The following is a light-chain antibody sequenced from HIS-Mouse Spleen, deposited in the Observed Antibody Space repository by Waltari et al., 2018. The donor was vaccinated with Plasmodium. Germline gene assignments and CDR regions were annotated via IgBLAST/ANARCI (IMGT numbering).Light chain of an antibody. Sequence: SYVLTQPPSVSVAPGKTARITGGGHNIGSKSVAWYQQKPGQAPVLVVYDDSDRPSGIPERFSGSNSGNTATLTISRVEAGDEADYYCQVWDSSSDHVVFGGGTKLTVL. CDR2: DDS. V-gene: IGLV3-21*03. CDR3: QVWDSSSDHVV. J-gene: IGLJ2*01. CDR1: NIGSKS.